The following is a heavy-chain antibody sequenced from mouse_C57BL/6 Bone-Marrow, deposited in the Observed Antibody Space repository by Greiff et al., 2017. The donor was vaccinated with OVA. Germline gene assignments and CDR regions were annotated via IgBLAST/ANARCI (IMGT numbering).Heavy chain of an antibody. J-gene: IGHJ4*01. CDR2: IDPSDSYT. CDR1: GYTFTSYW. Sequence: QVQLQQPGAELVMPGASVKLSCKASGYTFTSYWMHWVKQRPGQGLEWIGEIDPSDSYTNYNQKFKGKSTLTVDKSSSTAYMQLSSLTSEYATVYYCAAPGVYWGQGTSVTVSS. V-gene: IGHV1-69*01. CDR3: AAPGVY.